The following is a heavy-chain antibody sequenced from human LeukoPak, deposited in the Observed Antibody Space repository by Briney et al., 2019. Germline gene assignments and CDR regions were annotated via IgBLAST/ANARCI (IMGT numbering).Heavy chain of an antibody. CDR2: ISYDGSNK. V-gene: IGHV3-30-3*01. CDR3: ARDPPDYGDYLVYGMDV. Sequence: PGGSLRLSCAASGLTFSSYAMSWVRQAPGKGLEWVAVISYDGSNKYYADSVKGRFTISRDNSKNTLYLQMNSLRAEDTAVYYCARDPPDYGDYLVYGMDVWGQGTTVTVSS. J-gene: IGHJ6*02. D-gene: IGHD4-17*01. CDR1: GLTFSSYA.